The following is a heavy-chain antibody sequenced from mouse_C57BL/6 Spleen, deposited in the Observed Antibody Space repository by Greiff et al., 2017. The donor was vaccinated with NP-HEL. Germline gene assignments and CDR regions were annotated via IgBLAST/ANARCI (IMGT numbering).Heavy chain of an antibody. CDR1: CYAFSSYW. J-gene: IGHJ2*01. D-gene: IGHD1-1*01. V-gene: IGHV1-80*01. CDR3: ARGGALLRYHYFDY. CDR2: IYPGDGDT. Sequence: VQLQQSGAELVKPGASVKISCKASCYAFSSYWMNWVKQRPGKGLEWIGQIYPGDGDTNYNGKFKGKATLTADKSSSTAYMQLSSLTSEDSAVYFCARGGALLRYHYFDYWGQGTTLTVSS.